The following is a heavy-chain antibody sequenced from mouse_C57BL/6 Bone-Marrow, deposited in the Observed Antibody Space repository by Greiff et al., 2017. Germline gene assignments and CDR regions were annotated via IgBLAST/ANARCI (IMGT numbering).Heavy chain of an antibody. CDR1: GFNIKDDY. CDR3: TTLPYYGYDDGFDY. D-gene: IGHD2-9*01. CDR2: IDPENGDT. J-gene: IGHJ2*01. Sequence: EVQLQQSGAELVRPGASVKLSCTASGFNIKDDYMHWVKQRPEQGLEWIGWIDPENGDTEYASKFQGKATITADTSSNTAYLQLSSLTSEGTAVYYCTTLPYYGYDDGFDYWGQGTTLTVSS. V-gene: IGHV14-4*01.